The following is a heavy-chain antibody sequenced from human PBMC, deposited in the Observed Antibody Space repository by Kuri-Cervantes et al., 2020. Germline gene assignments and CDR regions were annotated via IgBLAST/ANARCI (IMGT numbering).Heavy chain of an antibody. J-gene: IGHJ3*02. CDR1: GFTFSSYA. CDR2: ISSSSSYI. CDR3: ARVRYSGSFHPFDAFDI. D-gene: IGHD1-26*01. Sequence: GGSLRLSCAASGFTFSSYAMHWVRQAPGKGLEWVSSISSSSSYIYYADSVKARFTISRDNAKNSLYLQMNSLRAEDTAVYYCARVRYSGSFHPFDAFDIWGQGTMVTVSS. V-gene: IGHV3-21*01.